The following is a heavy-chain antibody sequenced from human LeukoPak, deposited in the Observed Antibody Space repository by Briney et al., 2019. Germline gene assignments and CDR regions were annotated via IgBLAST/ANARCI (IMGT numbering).Heavy chain of an antibody. Sequence: ASVKVSCKASGYTFTDYYMHWVRQAPGQGLEWMGRINPNSGGSNYAQEFQGRVTMTRDTSISTAYMELNRLRSDDTAVYYCARDAPLRSLGYCSGGSCYGGDYYGMDVWGQGTTVTVSS. D-gene: IGHD2-15*01. CDR3: ARDAPLRSLGYCSGGSCYGGDYYGMDV. CDR2: INPNSGGS. CDR1: GYTFTDYY. V-gene: IGHV1-2*06. J-gene: IGHJ6*02.